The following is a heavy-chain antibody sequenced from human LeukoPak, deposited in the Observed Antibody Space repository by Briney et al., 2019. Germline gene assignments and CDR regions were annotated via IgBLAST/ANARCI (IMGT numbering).Heavy chain of an antibody. V-gene: IGHV3-64*01. CDR2: ISSNGGST. J-gene: IGHJ4*02. CDR3: ARDGPGIQLWPYFDY. Sequence: GGSLRLSCAASGFTFSSYAMHWVRQAPGKGLEYVSAISSNGGSTYYAHSVKGRFTISRDNSKNTLYLQMGSLRAEDMAVYYCARDGPGIQLWPYFDYWGQGTLVSVSS. D-gene: IGHD5-18*01. CDR1: GFTFSSYA.